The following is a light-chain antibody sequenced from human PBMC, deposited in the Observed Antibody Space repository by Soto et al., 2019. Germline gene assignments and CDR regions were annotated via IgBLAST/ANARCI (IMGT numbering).Light chain of an antibody. CDR3: CSYTSSSTLHVV. V-gene: IGLV2-14*02. CDR1: ISDVGSYDL. J-gene: IGLJ2*01. Sequence: QSALTQPASVSGSPGQSITISCTGTISDVGSYDLVSWYQQHPGKAPKLMIYEGSKRPSGVSNRFSGSKSGNTASLTISGLQAEDEADYYCCSYTSSSTLHVVFGGGTKLTVL. CDR2: EGS.